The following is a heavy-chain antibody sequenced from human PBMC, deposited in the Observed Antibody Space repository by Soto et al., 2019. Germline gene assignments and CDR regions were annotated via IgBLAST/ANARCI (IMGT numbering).Heavy chain of an antibody. D-gene: IGHD3-3*01. CDR1: GFSLSTSGVG. CDR2: IYWNDDK. Sequence: SGPTLVNPTQTLTLTCTFSGFSLSTSGVGVGWIRQPPGKALEWLALIYWNDDKRYSPSLKSRLTITKDTSKNQVVLTMTNMDPVDTATYYLAHADLTGGDYYDFWSGYLWFDPWGQGTLVTVSS. J-gene: IGHJ5*02. CDR3: AHADLTGGDYYDFWSGYLWFDP. V-gene: IGHV2-5*01.